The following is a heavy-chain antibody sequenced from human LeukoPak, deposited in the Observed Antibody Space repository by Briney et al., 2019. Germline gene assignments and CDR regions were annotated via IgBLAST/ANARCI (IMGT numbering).Heavy chain of an antibody. CDR2: IYYSGST. V-gene: IGHV4-59*12. Sequence: PSETLSLTCAVYGGSFSGYYWSWIRQPPGKGLEWIGYIYYSGSTNYNPSLKSRVTISVDTSKNQFSLKLSSVTAADTAVYYCARDWTGGVSWFDPWGQGTLVTVSS. J-gene: IGHJ5*02. CDR3: ARDWTGGVSWFDP. CDR1: GGSFSGYY. D-gene: IGHD3-16*01.